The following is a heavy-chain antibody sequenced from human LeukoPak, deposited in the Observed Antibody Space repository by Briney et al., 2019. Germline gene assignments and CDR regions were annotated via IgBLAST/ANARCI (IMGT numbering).Heavy chain of an antibody. Sequence: GGSLRLSCAASGFTFSSYGMSWVRQAPGKGLEWVSAISGSGGSTYYADSVKGRFTISRDNSKNTLYLQMSSLRAEDTAVYYCAKQLRDYYDSSGEFDYWGQGTLVTVSS. CDR3: AKQLRDYYDSSGEFDY. CDR2: ISGSGGST. CDR1: GFTFSSYG. V-gene: IGHV3-23*01. J-gene: IGHJ4*02. D-gene: IGHD3-22*01.